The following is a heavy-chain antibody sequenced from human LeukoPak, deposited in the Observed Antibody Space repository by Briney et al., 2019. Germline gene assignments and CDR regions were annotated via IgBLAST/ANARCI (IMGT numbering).Heavy chain of an antibody. CDR1: GGSISGYY. CDR3: ARGAGDSSVNWFDP. J-gene: IGHJ5*02. V-gene: IGHV4-34*01. D-gene: IGHD3-22*01. CDR2: INHSGST. Sequence: SETLSLTCAVYGGSISGYYWSWIRQPPGKGLEWIGEINHSGSTNYNPSLKSRVTISVDTSKNQFSLKLSSVTAADTAVYYCARGAGDSSVNWFDPWGQGTLVTVSS.